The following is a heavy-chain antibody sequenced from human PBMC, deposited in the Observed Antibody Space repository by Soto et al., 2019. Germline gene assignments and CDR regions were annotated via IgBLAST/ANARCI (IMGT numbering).Heavy chain of an antibody. CDR3: ATWHEREHAYDV. CDR2: LYDVDGS. D-gene: IGHD1-1*01. V-gene: IGHV3-53*01. J-gene: IGHJ3*01. CDR1: GLTVSGKKY. Sequence: PGGPLRLSCAASGLTVSGKKYVAWVRQAPGKGLEWVSALYDVDGSFYADSVKGRFTTSSDSSKTTVYLQMNGLRPDDTAVYYCATWHEREHAYDVWGQGTTVTVSS.